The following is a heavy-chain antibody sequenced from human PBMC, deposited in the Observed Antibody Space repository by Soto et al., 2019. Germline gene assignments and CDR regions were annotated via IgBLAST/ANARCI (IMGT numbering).Heavy chain of an antibody. CDR2: IYSGGST. CDR1: GFTVSSNY. Sequence: GGSLRLSCAASGFTVSSNYMSWVRQTPGKGLEWVSVIYSGGSTYYADSVKGRFTISRDNSKNTLYLQMNSLRAEDTAVYYCARDRVVPAAMWGAYYYYGMDVWGQGTTVTVSS. D-gene: IGHD2-2*01. CDR3: ARDRVVPAAMWGAYYYYGMDV. V-gene: IGHV3-53*01. J-gene: IGHJ6*02.